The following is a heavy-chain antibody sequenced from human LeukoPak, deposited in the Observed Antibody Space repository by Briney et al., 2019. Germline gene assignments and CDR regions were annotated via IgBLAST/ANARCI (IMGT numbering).Heavy chain of an antibody. Sequence: SETLSLTCTVSGGSISSSSYYWGWIRQPPGKGLEWIGSIYYSGSTYYNPSLKSRVTISVDTSKNQFSLKLSSVTAADTAVYYCARLRGRAPDYWGQGTLVTVSS. CDR2: IYYSGST. CDR1: GGSISSSSYY. J-gene: IGHJ4*02. CDR3: ARLRGRAPDY. D-gene: IGHD3-3*01. V-gene: IGHV4-39*01.